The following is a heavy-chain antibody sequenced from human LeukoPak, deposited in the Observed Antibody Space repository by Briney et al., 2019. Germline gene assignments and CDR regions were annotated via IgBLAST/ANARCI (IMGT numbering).Heavy chain of an antibody. D-gene: IGHD6-19*01. CDR3: TTTLAVAGTSMSY. CDR1: GFTFNDAW. CDR2: IKSKTDGGTT. J-gene: IGHJ4*02. Sequence: GGSLRLSCAASGFTFNDAWMTWVRQAPGKGLEWVGRIKSKTDGGTTDYAAPVKGRFTISRDDSKTTLYLQMNSLKTEDTAVYYCTTTLAVAGTSMSYWGQGTLVTVSS. V-gene: IGHV3-15*01.